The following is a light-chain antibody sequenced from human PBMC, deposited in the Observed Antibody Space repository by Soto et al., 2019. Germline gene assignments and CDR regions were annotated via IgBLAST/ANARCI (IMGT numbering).Light chain of an antibody. CDR3: SAYTGSSTLV. CDR1: SSDSGSYSY. V-gene: IGLV2-14*01. Sequence: QSALTQPASVSGSPGQSITISCTGTSSDSGSYSYVSWYQHHPGKVPKLMIYEVSNRPPGVSDRFSGSKSGNTASLTISGLQAEDEADYYCSAYTGSSTLVFGGGTKVTVL. J-gene: IGLJ3*02. CDR2: EVS.